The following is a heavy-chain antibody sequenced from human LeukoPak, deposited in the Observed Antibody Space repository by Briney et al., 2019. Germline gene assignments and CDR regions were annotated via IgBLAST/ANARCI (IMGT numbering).Heavy chain of an antibody. CDR1: GGSISSSSYY. D-gene: IGHD2-15*01. V-gene: IGHV4-39*01. J-gene: IGHJ5*02. Sequence: PSETLSLTCTVSGGSISSSSYYWGWIRQPPGKGLEWIGSIYYSGSTYYNPSLKSRVTISVDTSKNQFSLKLTSVTAADTAVYYCARLLGYCSGGSCYANWFDPWGQGALATVSS. CDR2: IYYSGST. CDR3: ARLLGYCSGGSCYANWFDP.